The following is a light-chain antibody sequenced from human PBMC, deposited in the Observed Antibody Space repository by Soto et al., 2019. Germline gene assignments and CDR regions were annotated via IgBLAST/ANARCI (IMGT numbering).Light chain of an antibody. CDR1: QSLNSW. J-gene: IGKJ1*01. CDR3: QQYKSYPWT. V-gene: IGKV1-5*01. CDR2: DAS. Sequence: DIPMTQSPSTLSASVGDRVTITCRASQSLNSWLAWYQQKPGKAPNLLIYDASVLQSGVPSRFSGSEYGSEFTLTISSLQPDDFATYYCQQYKSYPWTFGQGTKVEIK.